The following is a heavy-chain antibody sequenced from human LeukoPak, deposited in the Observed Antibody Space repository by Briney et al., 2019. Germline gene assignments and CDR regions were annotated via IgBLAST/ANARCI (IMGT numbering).Heavy chain of an antibody. CDR2: IYHSGST. Sequence: PSETLSLTCTVSGYSMSSGYYWGWIRQPPGKGLEWIGSIYHSGSTYYNPSLKSRVTISVDTSKNQFSLKLSSVTAADTAVYYCATPPGYMATIGGWGQGTLVTVSS. J-gene: IGHJ4*02. V-gene: IGHV4-38-2*02. D-gene: IGHD5-24*01. CDR1: GYSMSSGYY. CDR3: ATPPGYMATIGG.